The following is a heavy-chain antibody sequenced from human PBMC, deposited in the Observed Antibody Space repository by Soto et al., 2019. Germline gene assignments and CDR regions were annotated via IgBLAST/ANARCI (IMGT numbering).Heavy chain of an antibody. Sequence: QVQLVQSGAEVKKPGSSVKVSCKASGGTFSTYPINWVRQAPGQGLEWMGGIIPMFGTANYAQKFQGRVTITADESTSTAYMELSSLRSEDTAVYYCARRYCISTSCHYYGMDVWGQGTTVTVSS. D-gene: IGHD2-2*01. CDR2: IIPMFGTA. J-gene: IGHJ6*02. V-gene: IGHV1-69*12. CDR1: GGTFSTYP. CDR3: ARRYCISTSCHYYGMDV.